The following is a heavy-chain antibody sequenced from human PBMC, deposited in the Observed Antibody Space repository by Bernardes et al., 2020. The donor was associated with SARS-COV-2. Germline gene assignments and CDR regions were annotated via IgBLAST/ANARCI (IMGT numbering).Heavy chain of an antibody. CDR2: MNSDGSTT. D-gene: IGHD2-2*01. Sequence: GGSLSLSCAASGFTFSSYWMHWLRQTPEKGLVWVSRMNSDGSTTTYADSVKGRFTISRDNTKNTLYLQMNGLRVEDTAVYYCARAFSTSSHWYFDLWGCGTLVTVSS. V-gene: IGHV3-74*01. J-gene: IGHJ2*01. CDR1: GFTFSSYW. CDR3: ARAFSTSSHWYFDL.